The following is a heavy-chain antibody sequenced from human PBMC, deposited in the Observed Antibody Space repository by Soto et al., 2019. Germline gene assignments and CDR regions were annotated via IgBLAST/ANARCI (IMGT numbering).Heavy chain of an antibody. CDR2: INHSGST. V-gene: IGHV4-34*01. Sequence: PSETLSLTCAVYGGSFSGYYWSWIRQPPGKGLEWIGEINHSGSTNYNPSLKSRVTISVDTSKNQFSLKLSSVTAADTAVYYCARGLRPNGRYQGYYYGMDVWGQGTTVTVSS. D-gene: IGHD3-16*02. J-gene: IGHJ6*02. CDR1: GGSFSGYY. CDR3: ARGLRPNGRYQGYYYGMDV.